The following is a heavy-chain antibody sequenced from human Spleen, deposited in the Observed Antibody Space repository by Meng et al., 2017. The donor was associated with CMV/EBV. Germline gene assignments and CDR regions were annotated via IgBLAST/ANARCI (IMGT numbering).Heavy chain of an antibody. J-gene: IGHJ5*02. D-gene: IGHD5-18*01. V-gene: IGHV1-2*02. CDR1: GYPFTGHY. Sequence: ASVKVSCKASGYPFTGHYMHWMRQAPGQGLEWMGWINPNSGDTNCAQKFQGRVTLTRDTSITTAYMELSRLTSVDTAVDFCARDYSWAVGWFDPWGQGTLVTVSS. CDR3: ARDYSWAVGWFDP. CDR2: INPNSGDT.